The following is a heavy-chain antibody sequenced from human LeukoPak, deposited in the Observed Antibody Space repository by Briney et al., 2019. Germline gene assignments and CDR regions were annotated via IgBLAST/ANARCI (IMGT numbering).Heavy chain of an antibody. D-gene: IGHD4-23*01. CDR1: GFTFSSYA. Sequence: GGSLRLSCAASGFTFSSYAMSWVRQAPGEGLEWVSTISGSGRGKYYADSVKGRFTISRDNSKNKLYLQMNSLRAEDTALFFCAKDDDYGGTTATSNDYWGQGTLVTVSS. CDR3: AKDDDYGGTTATSNDY. J-gene: IGHJ4*02. V-gene: IGHV3-23*01. CDR2: ISGSGRGK.